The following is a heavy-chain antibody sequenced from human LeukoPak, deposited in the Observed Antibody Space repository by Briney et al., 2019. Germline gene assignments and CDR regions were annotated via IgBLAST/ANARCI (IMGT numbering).Heavy chain of an antibody. CDR3: ARDRRTGETDY. Sequence: SETLSLTCAVYGGSFSGYYWSWIRQPPGKGLEWIGYIYYSGSTYYNPSLKSRVTISVDTSKNQFSLKLSSVTAADTAVYYCARDRRTGETDYWGQGTLVTVSS. J-gene: IGHJ4*02. CDR1: GGSFSGYY. CDR2: IYYSGST. V-gene: IGHV4-34*09. D-gene: IGHD1-1*01.